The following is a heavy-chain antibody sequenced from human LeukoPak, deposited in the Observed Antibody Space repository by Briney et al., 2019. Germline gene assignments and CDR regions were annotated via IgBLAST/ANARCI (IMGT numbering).Heavy chain of an antibody. Sequence: PSETLSLTCTVSGGSISSYYWSWIRQPAGKGLEWIGRIYTSGSTNYNPSLKSRVTMSVDTSKNQFSLKLSSVTAADTAVYYCARSSIVATIQLSRTYGMDVWAKGPRSPSP. CDR2: IYTSGST. D-gene: IGHD5-12*01. CDR1: GGSISSYY. V-gene: IGHV4-4*07. CDR3: ARSSIVATIQLSRTYGMDV. J-gene: IGHJ6*02.